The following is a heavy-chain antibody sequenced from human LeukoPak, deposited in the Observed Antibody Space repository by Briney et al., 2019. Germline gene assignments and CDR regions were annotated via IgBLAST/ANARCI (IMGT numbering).Heavy chain of an antibody. D-gene: IGHD3-3*01. Sequence: SETLSLTCTVSGGSISSYYWSWIRQPPGKGLQWIGYIYYSGSTNYNPSVKSRVTMSVDTSKNQFSLKLSSVTAADAAVYYCARGEFGTIFGVDYYYYYMDVWGKGTTVTVSS. CDR2: IYYSGST. J-gene: IGHJ6*03. V-gene: IGHV4-59*01. CDR3: ARGEFGTIFGVDYYYYYMDV. CDR1: GGSISSYY.